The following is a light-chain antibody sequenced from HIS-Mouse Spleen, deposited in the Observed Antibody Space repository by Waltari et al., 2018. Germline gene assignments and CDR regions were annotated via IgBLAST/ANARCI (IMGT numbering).Light chain of an antibody. Sequence: QSALTQPASVSGSPGQSITISCTGTSSAVGRYNLVSWYQPHPGKAPKLMIYEGSKRPSGVSNRFSGSKSGNTASLTISGLQAEDEADYYCCSYAGSSTFVVVFGGGTKLTVL. CDR1: SSAVGRYNL. J-gene: IGLJ2*01. CDR3: CSYAGSSTFVVV. V-gene: IGLV2-23*03. CDR2: EGS.